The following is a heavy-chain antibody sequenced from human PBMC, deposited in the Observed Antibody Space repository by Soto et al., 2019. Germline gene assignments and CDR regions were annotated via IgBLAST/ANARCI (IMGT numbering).Heavy chain of an antibody. CDR1: GFTFSGRS. V-gene: IGHV3-74*01. CDR3: ARGWCGADV. CDR2: IDNAGTDS. J-gene: IGHJ6*04. Sequence: EVQLVESGGGLVQPGGSLRLSCAASGFTFSGRSMHWVRQAPGKGLVWVSGIDNAGTDSTYADSVKGRFTSSRDNAKKTMYLQMNSLSVEDTAVYYCARGWCGADVGGKGTTVTVSS. D-gene: IGHD3-10*01.